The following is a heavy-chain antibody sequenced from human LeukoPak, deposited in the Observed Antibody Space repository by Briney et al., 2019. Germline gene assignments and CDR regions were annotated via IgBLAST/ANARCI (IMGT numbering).Heavy chain of an antibody. Sequence: SETLSLTCAVYGGSFSGYYWSWIRQPPGKGLEWIGEINHSGSTNYNPSLKSRVTISVDTSKNQFSLKLSSVTAADTAVYYCAGGRVLRYFDWLLRPNWFDPWGQGTLVTVPS. CDR3: AGGRVLRYFDWLLRPNWFDP. D-gene: IGHD3-9*01. CDR1: GGSFSGYY. CDR2: INHSGST. J-gene: IGHJ5*02. V-gene: IGHV4-34*01.